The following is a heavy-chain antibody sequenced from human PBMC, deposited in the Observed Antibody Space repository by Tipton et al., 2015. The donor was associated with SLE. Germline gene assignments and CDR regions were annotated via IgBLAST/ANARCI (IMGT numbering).Heavy chain of an antibody. J-gene: IGHJ3*02. CDR2: IYYSGST. CDR1: GGSISSYY. D-gene: IGHD2-8*01. V-gene: IGHV4-59*01. CDR3: ARLGDQWAFDI. Sequence: GSLRLSCTVSGGSISSYYWSWIRQPPGKGLEWIGYIYYSGSTNYNPSLKSRVTISVDTSKNQFSLKLSSVTAADTAVYYCARLGDQWAFDIWGQGTMVTVSS.